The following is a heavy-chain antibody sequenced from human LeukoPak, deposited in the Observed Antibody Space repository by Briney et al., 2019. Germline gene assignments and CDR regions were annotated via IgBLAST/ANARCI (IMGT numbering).Heavy chain of an antibody. Sequence: SETLSLTCTVSGGSISSYYWSWIRQPPGKGLEWSGYIYTSGSTNYNPSLKSRVTISVDTSKNQFSLKLSSVIAADTAVYYCARHGGDGSGRYDEAFDIWGQGTMVTVSS. J-gene: IGHJ3*02. CDR2: IYTSGST. D-gene: IGHD3-10*01. V-gene: IGHV4-4*09. CDR3: ARHGGDGSGRYDEAFDI. CDR1: GGSISSYY.